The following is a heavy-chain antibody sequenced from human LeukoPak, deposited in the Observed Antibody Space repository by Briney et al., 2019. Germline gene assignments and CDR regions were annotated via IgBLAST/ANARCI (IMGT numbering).Heavy chain of an antibody. V-gene: IGHV3-21*01. CDR2: ISSSSSYI. CDR3: ASGGYSYGYPYFDY. J-gene: IGHJ4*02. CDR1: GFTFSSYS. Sequence: PGGSLRLSCAASGFTFSSYSMNWVRQAPGKGLEWVSSISSSSSYIYYADSVKGRFTISRDNAKNSLYLQMNSLRAEDTAVYYCASGGYSYGYPYFDYWGQGTLVTVSS. D-gene: IGHD5-18*01.